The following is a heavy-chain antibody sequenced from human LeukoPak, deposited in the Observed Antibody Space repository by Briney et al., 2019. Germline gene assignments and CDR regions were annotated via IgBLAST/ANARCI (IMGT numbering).Heavy chain of an antibody. V-gene: IGHV1-2*02. CDR3: ARWMTTVITPDY. CDR2: INPNSGGT. CDR1: GYSFNGYY. J-gene: IGHJ4*02. Sequence: ASVKVSCKASGYSFNGYYLHWVRQAPGQGLEWMGWINPNSGGTNYAQKFQGRVTMTRDTSISTAYMELSRLRSDDTAVYYCARWMTTVITPDYWGQGTLVTVSS. D-gene: IGHD4-11*01.